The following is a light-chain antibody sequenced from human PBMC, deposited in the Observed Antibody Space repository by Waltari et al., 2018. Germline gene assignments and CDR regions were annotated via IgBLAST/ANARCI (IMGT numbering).Light chain of an antibody. J-gene: IGKJ1*01. CDR3: QQYGIFPGT. Sequence: EIVLTQSPGTLSLSPGERATLSCRASQSVDSKYLAWYQQKSGQAPRLLVYGPSNRATGVPDRFSGSGSGTDFTLVISRLEPEDFAVYYCQQYGIFPGTFGQGTKVEIK. V-gene: IGKV3-20*01. CDR1: QSVDSKY. CDR2: GPS.